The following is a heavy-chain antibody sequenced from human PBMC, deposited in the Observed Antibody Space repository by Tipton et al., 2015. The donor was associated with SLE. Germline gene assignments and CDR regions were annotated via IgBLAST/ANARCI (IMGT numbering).Heavy chain of an antibody. J-gene: IGHJ4*02. V-gene: IGHV1-18*04. Sequence: QSGAEVKKPGASVKVSCKASGYTFTGYYMHWVRQAPGQGLEWMGWVSAYNGNTNYAQKLQGRVTMTTDTSTSTAYMELRSLRSDDTAVYYCATKKRLTGDFDYWGQGTLVTVSS. CDR3: ATKKRLTGDFDY. D-gene: IGHD7-27*01. CDR1: GYTFTGYY. CDR2: VSAYNGNT.